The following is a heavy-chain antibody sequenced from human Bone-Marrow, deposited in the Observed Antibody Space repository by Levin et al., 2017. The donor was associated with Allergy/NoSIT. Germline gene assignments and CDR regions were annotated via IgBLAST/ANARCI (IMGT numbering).Heavy chain of an antibody. V-gene: IGHV3-48*04. J-gene: IGHJ3*02. Sequence: PGGSLRLSCAASGFTFSSYSMNWVRQAPGKGLEWVSYISSSSSTIYHADSVKGRFTISRDNAKNSLTLQMNSLRVEDTAVYYCARGIIGDVRVAHKEAFDIWGQGTMVSVSS. CDR3: ARGIIGDVRVAHKEAFDI. CDR2: ISSSSSTI. D-gene: IGHD3-10*02. CDR1: GFTFSSYS.